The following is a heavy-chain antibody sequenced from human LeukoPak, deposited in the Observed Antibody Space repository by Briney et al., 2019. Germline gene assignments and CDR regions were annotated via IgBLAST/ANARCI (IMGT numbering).Heavy chain of an antibody. CDR1: GGSFSGYY. D-gene: IGHD5-18*01. J-gene: IGHJ4*02. Sequence: SETLSLTCAVYGGSFSGYYWSWIRQPPGKGLEWIGEINHSGSTNYNPSLKSRVTISVDTSKNQFSLKLSSVTAADTAVYYCARVDTAMDYFDYWGQGTLVTVSS. V-gene: IGHV4-34*01. CDR2: INHSGST. CDR3: ARVDTAMDYFDY.